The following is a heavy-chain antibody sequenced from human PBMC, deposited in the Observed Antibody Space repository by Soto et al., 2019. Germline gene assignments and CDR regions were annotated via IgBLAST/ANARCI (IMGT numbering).Heavy chain of an antibody. D-gene: IGHD3-22*01. J-gene: IGHJ6*02. Sequence: GASVKVSCKASGGTFSSYAISWVRQAPGQGLEWMGGIIPIFGTANYAQKFQGRVTITADESTSTAYMELSSLRSEDTAVYYCARIEKREYYDSSGRTLDYYYYGMDVWGQGTTVTVSS. CDR1: GGTFSSYA. CDR3: ARIEKREYYDSSGRTLDYYYYGMDV. V-gene: IGHV1-69*13. CDR2: IIPIFGTA.